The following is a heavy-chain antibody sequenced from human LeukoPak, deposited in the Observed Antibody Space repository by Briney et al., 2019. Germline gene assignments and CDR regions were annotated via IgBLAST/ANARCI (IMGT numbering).Heavy chain of an antibody. J-gene: IGHJ5*02. CDR3: ARHVGYGNNWFDP. D-gene: IGHD5-18*01. CDR1: GXSISSYY. V-gene: IGHV4-59*08. Sequence: SETLSLTCTVSGXSISSYYGSWIRQPPGKGLEWIGYIYYSGSTNYNPSLKSRVTISVDTSKNQFSLKLRSLTAADTAVYYCARHVGYGNNWFDPWGQGTLVTVSS. CDR2: IYYSGST.